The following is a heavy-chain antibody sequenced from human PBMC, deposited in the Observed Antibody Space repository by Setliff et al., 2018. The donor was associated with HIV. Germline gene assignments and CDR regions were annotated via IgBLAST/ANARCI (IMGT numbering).Heavy chain of an antibody. CDR2: ISRSGSTI. CDR3: AKDLVYYDSSGDLDY. CDR1: GFTFRSYE. V-gene: IGHV3-48*03. Sequence: PGGSLRLSCAASGFTFRSYEMNWVRQAPGKGLEWVSYISRSGSTIHYADSVKGRFTISRDNAKNSLYLQMNSLRAEDTAVYYCAKDLVYYDSSGDLDYWGQGTLVTVSS. D-gene: IGHD3-22*01. J-gene: IGHJ4*02.